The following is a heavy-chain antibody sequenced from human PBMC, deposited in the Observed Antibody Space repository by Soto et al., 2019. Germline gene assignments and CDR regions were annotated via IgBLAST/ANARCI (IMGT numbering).Heavy chain of an antibody. CDR1: GGSISSYY. V-gene: IGHV4-59*01. Sequence: SETLSLTCTVSGGSISSYYWSWIRQPPGKGLEWIGYIYYSGSTNYNPSLKSRVTISVDTSKNQFSLKLSSVTAADTAVYYCARGGYYDSSGYYYYGMDVWGQGTTVAVSS. D-gene: IGHD3-22*01. CDR2: IYYSGST. J-gene: IGHJ6*02. CDR3: ARGGYYDSSGYYYYGMDV.